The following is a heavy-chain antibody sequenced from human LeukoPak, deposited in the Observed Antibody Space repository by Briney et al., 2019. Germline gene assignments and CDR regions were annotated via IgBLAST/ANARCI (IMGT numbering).Heavy chain of an antibody. CDR1: GGTFSSYA. V-gene: IGHV1-69*04. J-gene: IGHJ4*02. CDR3: AREFWIFGFLSPKDKEGFDY. Sequence: SVKVSCKASGGTFSSYAISWVRQAPGQGLEWMGRIIPILGIANYAQKFQGRVTITADKSTSTAYMELSSLRSEDTAVYYCAREFWIFGFLSPKDKEGFDYWGQGTLVTVSS. CDR2: IIPILGIA. D-gene: IGHD3-3*01.